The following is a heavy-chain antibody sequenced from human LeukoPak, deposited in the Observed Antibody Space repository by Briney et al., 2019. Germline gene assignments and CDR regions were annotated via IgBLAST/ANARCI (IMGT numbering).Heavy chain of an antibody. CDR2: VNPDTGNT. D-gene: IGHD3/OR15-3a*01. CDR1: GYSFTTFH. J-gene: IGHJ3*01. CDR3: ARRGLVAGIYDLVYGFDL. Sequence: GASVKVSCKAAGYSFTTFHINWLRQAPGQGPEWMGWVNPDTGNTGFAQKFQGRVTITQNSSVTTVYMELSSLTSEDPAVYYCARRGLVAGIYDLVYGFDLWGQGTMVTVSS. V-gene: IGHV1-8*03.